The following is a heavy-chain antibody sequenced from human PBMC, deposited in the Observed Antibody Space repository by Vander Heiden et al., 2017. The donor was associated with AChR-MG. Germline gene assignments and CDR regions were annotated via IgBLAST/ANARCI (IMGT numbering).Heavy chain of an antibody. J-gene: IGHJ4*02. Sequence: QVQLQESGPGLVKPSQTLSLTCTVSGGSISSGDYYWRWIRQPPGKGLEWIGYIYYSGSTYYNPSLKSRVTISVDTSKNQFSLKLSSVTAADTAVYYCARVSLGYYGSGSYYNMYYFDYWGQGTLVTVSS. V-gene: IGHV4-30-4*01. D-gene: IGHD3-10*01. CDR2: IYYSGST. CDR1: GGSISSGDYY. CDR3: ARVSLGYYGSGSYYNMYYFDY.